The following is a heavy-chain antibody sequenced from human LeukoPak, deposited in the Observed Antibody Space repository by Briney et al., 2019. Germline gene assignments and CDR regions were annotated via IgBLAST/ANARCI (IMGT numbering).Heavy chain of an antibody. D-gene: IGHD2-2*01. J-gene: IGHJ4*02. CDR2: ISSSSSYI. Sequence: PGGSLRLSCAASGFTFSSYSMNWVRQAPGKGLEWVSSISSSSSYIYYADSVKGRFTISRDNAKNSLYLQMNSLRAEDTAVYYCAGDRGQLLSWRSGDFDYWGQGTLVTVSS. CDR3: AGDRGQLLSWRSGDFDY. V-gene: IGHV3-21*01. CDR1: GFTFSSYS.